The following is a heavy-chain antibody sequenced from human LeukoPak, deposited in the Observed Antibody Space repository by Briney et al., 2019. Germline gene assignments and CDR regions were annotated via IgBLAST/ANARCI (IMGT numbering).Heavy chain of an antibody. CDR2: ISIAGDT. J-gene: IGHJ6*02. CDR3: AVPGAGSYPLYYSDMDV. V-gene: IGHV3-13*04. D-gene: IGHD6-19*01. Sequence: GGSLRLSCAASGFTFSKHDMHWVRQATGKGLEWVSGISIAGDTYYSGSVKGRFTISRENAKNSLYLQMNSLRAGDTAVYYCAVPGAGSYPLYYSDMDVWGQGTTVTVSS. CDR1: GFTFSKHD.